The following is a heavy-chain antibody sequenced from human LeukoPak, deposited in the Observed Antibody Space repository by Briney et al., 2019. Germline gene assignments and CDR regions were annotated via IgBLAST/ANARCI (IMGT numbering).Heavy chain of an antibody. D-gene: IGHD2-2*01. CDR3: ARDRRVVVPAATEINDAFDI. V-gene: IGHV1-18*01. J-gene: IGHJ3*02. CDR1: GYTFTSYG. CDR2: ISAYNGNT. Sequence: ASVKVSCQASGYTFTSYGISWVRQAPGQGLEWMGWISAYNGNTNYAQKLQGRVTMTTDTSTSTAYMELRSLRSDDTAVYYCARDRRVVVPAATEINDAFDIWGQGTMVTVSS.